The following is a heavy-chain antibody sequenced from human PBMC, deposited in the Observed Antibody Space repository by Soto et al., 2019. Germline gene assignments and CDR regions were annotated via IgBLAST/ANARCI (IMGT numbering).Heavy chain of an antibody. CDR2: IYYSGST. Sequence: SETLSLTCTVSCGSISSYYWSWIRQPPGKGLEWIGYIYYSGSTNYNPSLKSRVTISVDTSKNQFSLKLSSVTAADTAVYYCATSYGNAWYTYWGQGTQVTVSS. CDR1: CGSISSYY. J-gene: IGHJ4*02. V-gene: IGHV4-59*12. CDR3: ATSYGNAWYTY. D-gene: IGHD6-13*01.